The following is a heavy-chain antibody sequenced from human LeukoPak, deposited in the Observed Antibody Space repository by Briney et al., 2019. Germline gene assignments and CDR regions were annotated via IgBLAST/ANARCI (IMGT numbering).Heavy chain of an antibody. CDR3: ARARGSGYFWYFDY. D-gene: IGHD3-22*01. Sequence: PGGSLRLSCAASGFTFSSYSMNWVRQAPGKGLEWVSSISGSSSYIYYADSVKGRFTISRDNAKNSLYLQMNSLRAEDTAVYYCARARGSGYFWYFDYWGQGTLVTVSS. CDR1: GFTFSSYS. J-gene: IGHJ4*02. V-gene: IGHV3-21*01. CDR2: ISGSSSYI.